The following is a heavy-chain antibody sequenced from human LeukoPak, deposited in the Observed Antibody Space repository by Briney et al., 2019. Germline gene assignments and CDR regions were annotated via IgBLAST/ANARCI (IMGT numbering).Heavy chain of an antibody. CDR3: ARALVRHYYYYMDV. J-gene: IGHJ6*03. D-gene: IGHD3-10*01. Sequence: PSQTLSLTRTVSGGSISSGSYYWSWIRQPAGKGLEWIGRIYTSGSTNYNPSLKSRVTISVDTSKNQFSLNLSSVTAADTAVYYCARALVRHYYYYMDVWGKGTTVTISS. CDR1: GGSISSGSYY. CDR2: IYTSGST. V-gene: IGHV4-61*02.